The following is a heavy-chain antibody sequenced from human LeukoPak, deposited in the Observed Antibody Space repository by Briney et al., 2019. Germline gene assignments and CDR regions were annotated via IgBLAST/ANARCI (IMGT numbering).Heavy chain of an antibody. CDR1: GGSISSYY. CDR3: ASTYYDFWSGPYYYYYMDV. J-gene: IGHJ6*03. V-gene: IGHV4-59*01. Sequence: SETLSLTCTVSGGSISSYYWSWIRQPPGKGLEGIGYIYYSGSTNYNPSLKSRVTISVDTSKNQFSLKLSSVTAADTAVYYCASTYYDFWSGPYYYYYMDVWGKGTTVTVSS. CDR2: IYYSGST. D-gene: IGHD3-3*01.